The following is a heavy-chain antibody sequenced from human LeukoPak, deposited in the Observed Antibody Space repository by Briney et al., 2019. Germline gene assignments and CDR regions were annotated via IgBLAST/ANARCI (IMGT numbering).Heavy chain of an antibody. V-gene: IGHV1-46*01. CDR2: INPSGGST. D-gene: IGHD6-19*01. CDR3: ARGELSSSGWYTGENY. Sequence: GASVKVSRKASGYTFTSYYMHWVRQAPGQGLEWMGIINPSGGSTSYAQKFQGRVTTTRDTSTSTVYMELSSLRSEDTAVYYCARGELSSSGWYTGENYWGQGTLVTVSS. CDR1: GYTFTSYY. J-gene: IGHJ4*02.